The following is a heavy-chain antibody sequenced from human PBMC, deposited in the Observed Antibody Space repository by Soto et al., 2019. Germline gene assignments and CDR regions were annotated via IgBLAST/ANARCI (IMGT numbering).Heavy chain of an antibody. Sequence: QLQLQESGPGLLKPSETLSLTCTVSGGSISSSSYYWGWIRQPPGKGLEWIGSIYYSGSTYYNPSLKSRVTISVDTSKNQFSLKLSSVTAADTAVYYCARGDGGSSVYFQHWGQGTLVTVSS. CDR2: IYYSGST. CDR3: ARGDGGSSVYFQH. V-gene: IGHV4-39*01. CDR1: GGSISSSSYY. D-gene: IGHD2-15*01. J-gene: IGHJ1*01.